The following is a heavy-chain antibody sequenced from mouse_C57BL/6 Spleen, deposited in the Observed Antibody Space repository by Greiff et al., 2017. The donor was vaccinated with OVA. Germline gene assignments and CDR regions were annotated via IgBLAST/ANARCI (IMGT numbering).Heavy chain of an antibody. Sequence: VQLQQSGPELVKPGASVKISCKASGYTFTDYYMNWVKQSHGKSLEWIGDINPNNGGTSYNQKFKGKATLTVDKSSSTAYMELRSLTSEDSAVYYCARDIYYDYEAYWGQGTLVTVSA. CDR2: INPNNGGT. CDR1: GYTFTDYY. CDR3: ARDIYYDYEAY. J-gene: IGHJ3*01. V-gene: IGHV1-26*01. D-gene: IGHD2-4*01.